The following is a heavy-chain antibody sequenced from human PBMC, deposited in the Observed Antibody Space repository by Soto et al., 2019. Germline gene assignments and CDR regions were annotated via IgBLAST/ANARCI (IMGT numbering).Heavy chain of an antibody. Sequence: SETLSLTCAVYGGSFSGYYWSWIRQPPGKGLEWIGEINHSGSTNYNPSLKSRVTISVDTSKNQFSLKLSSVTAADTAVYYCASGHYYGSGRPRWFDPWGQGTLVTVSS. CDR1: GGSFSGYY. CDR2: INHSGST. D-gene: IGHD3-10*01. CDR3: ASGHYYGSGRPRWFDP. V-gene: IGHV4-34*01. J-gene: IGHJ5*02.